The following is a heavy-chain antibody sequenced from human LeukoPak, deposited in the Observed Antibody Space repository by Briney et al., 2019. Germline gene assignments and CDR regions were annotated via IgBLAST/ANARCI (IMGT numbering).Heavy chain of an antibody. D-gene: IGHD2-8*02. Sequence: GGSLRLSCAASGFTVSSNFMSWVRQAPGKGLEWVSVIYSGGNTYYADSVKGRFTISRDNSKNTLYLQMNSLRAEDTSVYYCARAWSRVDPFDMWGQGTMVTVSS. CDR3: ARAWSRVDPFDM. V-gene: IGHV3-66*01. J-gene: IGHJ3*02. CDR1: GFTVSSNF. CDR2: IYSGGNT.